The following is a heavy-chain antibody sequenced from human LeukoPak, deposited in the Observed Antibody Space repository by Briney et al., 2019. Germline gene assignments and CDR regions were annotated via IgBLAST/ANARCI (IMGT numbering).Heavy chain of an antibody. CDR3: ARIPAKRITMIVYWYFDL. D-gene: IGHD3-22*01. CDR1: GFTVSSNY. V-gene: IGHV3-66*01. Sequence: PGGSLRLSCAAPGFTVSSNYMSWVRQAPGKGLEWVSVIYSGGSTYYADSVKGRFTISRDNSKNTLYLQMNSLRAEDTAVYYCARIPAKRITMIVYWYFDLWGRGTLVTVSS. J-gene: IGHJ2*01. CDR2: IYSGGST.